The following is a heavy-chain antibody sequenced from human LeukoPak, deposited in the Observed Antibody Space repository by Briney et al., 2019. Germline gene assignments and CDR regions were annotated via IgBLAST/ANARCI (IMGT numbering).Heavy chain of an antibody. CDR1: GGSISSYY. V-gene: IGHV4-59*01. CDR3: ATWRTAKTGFDY. J-gene: IGHJ4*02. CDR2: VYYIGNT. Sequence: KPSETLSLTCIVSGGSISSYYWSWIRQPPGKGPEWIGYVYYIGNTNYNPSLASRVTMSVDTSKNQLSLKLSSVTAADTAVYYCATWRTAKTGFDYWGQGTLVTVSS. D-gene: IGHD1-1*01.